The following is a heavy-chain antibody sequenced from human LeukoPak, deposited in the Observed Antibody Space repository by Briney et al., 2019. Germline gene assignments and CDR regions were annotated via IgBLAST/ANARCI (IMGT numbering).Heavy chain of an antibody. V-gene: IGHV3-7*01. CDR2: IKQDGSEK. D-gene: IGHD2-15*01. CDR1: GFTFSTYW. CDR3: ARDMGYCSGGSCYGFFDY. Sequence: GGSLRLSCAASGFTFSTYWMSWVRQAPGKGLEWVANIKQDGSEKYYVDSVKGRFTISRDNSKNTLYLQMNSLRAEDTAVYYCARDMGYCSGGSCYGFFDYWGQGTLVTVSS. J-gene: IGHJ4*02.